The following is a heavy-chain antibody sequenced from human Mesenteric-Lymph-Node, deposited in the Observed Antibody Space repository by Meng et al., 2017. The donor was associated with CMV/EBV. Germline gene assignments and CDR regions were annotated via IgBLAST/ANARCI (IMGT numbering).Heavy chain of an antibody. D-gene: IGHD2-21*02. Sequence: GSLRLSCAVYGGSFSGYYWSWIRQPPGKGLEWIGEINHSGSTNYNPSLKSRVTISVDTSKNQFSLKLSSVTAADTAVYYCARVAYSWGGDCSYFDYWGQGTLVTV. J-gene: IGHJ4*02. CDR3: ARVAYSWGGDCSYFDY. V-gene: IGHV4-34*01. CDR1: GGSFSGYY. CDR2: INHSGST.